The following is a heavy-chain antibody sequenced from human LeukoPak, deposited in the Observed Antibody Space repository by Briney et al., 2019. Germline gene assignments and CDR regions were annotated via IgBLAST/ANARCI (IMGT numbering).Heavy chain of an antibody. CDR2: IYYSGST. D-gene: IGHD3-10*01. CDR1: GGSISSYY. V-gene: IGHV4-59*01. CDR3: ARVGSFYYGSGSDVFYFDY. Sequence: SETLSLTCTVSGGSISSYYWSWIRQPPGKGLEWIGYIYYSGSTNYNPSLKSRVTISVDTSKNQFSLKLSSVTAADTAVYYCARVGSFYYGSGSDVFYFDYWGQGTLVTVSS. J-gene: IGHJ4*02.